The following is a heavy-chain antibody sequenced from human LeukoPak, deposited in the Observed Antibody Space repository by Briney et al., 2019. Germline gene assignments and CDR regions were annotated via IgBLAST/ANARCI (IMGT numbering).Heavy chain of an antibody. J-gene: IGHJ3*02. CDR2: INPNSGGT. CDR1: GYTFTGYY. D-gene: IGHD3-16*01. CDR3: ATDRGRSQEAFDI. V-gene: IGHV1-2*02. Sequence: GASVKVSCKASGYTFTGYYMHWVRQAPGQGLEWMGWINPNSGGTNYAQKFRGRVTMTRDTSISTAYMELSRLRSDDTAVYYCATDRGRSQEAFDIWGQGTMVPVSS.